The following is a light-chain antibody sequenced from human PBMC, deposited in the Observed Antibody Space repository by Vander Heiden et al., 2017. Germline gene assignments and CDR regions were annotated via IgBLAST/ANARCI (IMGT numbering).Light chain of an antibody. CDR3: QQYDSYSFT. CDR1: QGISSY. V-gene: IGKV1-8*01. J-gene: IGKJ3*01. CDR2: AAS. Sequence: AIRLTQSPSSFSASTGDRVTITRRASQGISSYLAWYQQKPGKAPKLLIYAASTLQSGVPSRFSGSGSGTDFTLTISCLQSEDFATYYCQQYDSYSFTFGHGTKVDIK.